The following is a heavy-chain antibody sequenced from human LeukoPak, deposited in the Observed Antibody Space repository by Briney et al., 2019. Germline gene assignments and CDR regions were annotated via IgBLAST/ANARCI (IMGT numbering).Heavy chain of an antibody. D-gene: IGHD3-10*01. CDR3: ARDLDGSGSYYLSRRSVYYMDV. CDR1: GFTFSSYS. Sequence: GGSLRLSCAASGFTFSSYSMNWVRQAPGKGLEWVSSISSSSSYIYYADSVEGRFTISRDNAKNSLYLQMNSLRAEDTAVYYCARDLDGSGSYYLSRRSVYYMDVWGKGTTVTISS. V-gene: IGHV3-21*01. J-gene: IGHJ6*03. CDR2: ISSSSSYI.